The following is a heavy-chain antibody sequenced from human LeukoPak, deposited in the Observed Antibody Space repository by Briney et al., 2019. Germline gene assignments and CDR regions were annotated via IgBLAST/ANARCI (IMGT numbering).Heavy chain of an antibody. Sequence: PSETLSLTCTVSGGSISSGDYYWSWIRQPPGKGLEWIGYIYYSGSTYYNPSLKSRVTISVDTSKNQFSLKLSSVTAADTAVYYCARGCSGGDCEDYRLFDPWGQGTLVTVSS. CDR1: GGSISSGDYY. V-gene: IGHV4-30-4*08. CDR2: IYYSGST. D-gene: IGHD2-21*01. J-gene: IGHJ5*02. CDR3: ARGCSGGDCEDYRLFDP.